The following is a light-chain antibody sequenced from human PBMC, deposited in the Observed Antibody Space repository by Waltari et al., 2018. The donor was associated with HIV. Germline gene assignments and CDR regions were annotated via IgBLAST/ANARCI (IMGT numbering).Light chain of an antibody. CDR3: GTWENSLSAYVL. CDR1: SSHIGNNY. CDR2: DNN. V-gene: IGLV1-51*01. J-gene: IGLJ2*01. Sequence: QSVLTQPPSVSAAPGQKVTISCSGSSSHIGNNYVSCYQQLPGTAPKLLIYDNNKRPSGIPDRFSASKSGTSATLVITGLQIGDEADYFCGTWENSLSAYVLFGGGTKLTVL.